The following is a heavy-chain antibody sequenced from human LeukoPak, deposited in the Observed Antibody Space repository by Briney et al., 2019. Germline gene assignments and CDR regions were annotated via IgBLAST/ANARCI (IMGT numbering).Heavy chain of an antibody. D-gene: IGHD2-2*01. CDR3: ATSRAEL. CDR2: IYNNGST. V-gene: IGHV4-4*07. Sequence: SETLSLTCTVSGGSISSYYWSWIRQPAGKGLEWLGRIYNNGSTNYNPSLKSRVTISLDTSKNQFSLKLNSVTAADTAVYYCATSRAELWGRGTLVTASS. CDR1: GGSISSYY. J-gene: IGHJ2*01.